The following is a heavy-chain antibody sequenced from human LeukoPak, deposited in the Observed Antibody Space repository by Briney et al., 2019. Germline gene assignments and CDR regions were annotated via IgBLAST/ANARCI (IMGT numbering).Heavy chain of an antibody. CDR3: ARNIVAGYYYMDV. CDR2: ISNSGST. CDR1: GASISSYY. D-gene: IGHD2/OR15-2a*01. J-gene: IGHJ6*03. Sequence: PSETLSLTCTVSGASISSYYWSWIRQPPGKGLEWIGYISNSGSTNYNPSLKSRVTISVDTSKNQFSLKLSSVTAADTAVYYCARNIVAGYYYMDVWGKGTTVTVSS. V-gene: IGHV4-59*08.